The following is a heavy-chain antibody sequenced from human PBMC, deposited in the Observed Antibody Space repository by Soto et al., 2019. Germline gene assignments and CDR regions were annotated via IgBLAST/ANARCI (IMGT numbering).Heavy chain of an antibody. Sequence: QAQLLQSGGEVKKPGASVKVSCNSSDHTFTYYGINWVRRAPGQGLEWTGWISGDNGNTKYAQKYQDRVTMGADTTTRTAYMEMRSLTSDYTAVYFCAATGGHYFGLDIWGQGTTVTVSS. D-gene: IGHD2-8*02. CDR3: AATGGHYFGLDI. CDR1: DHTFTYYG. CDR2: ISGDNGNT. J-gene: IGHJ6*02. V-gene: IGHV1-18*01.